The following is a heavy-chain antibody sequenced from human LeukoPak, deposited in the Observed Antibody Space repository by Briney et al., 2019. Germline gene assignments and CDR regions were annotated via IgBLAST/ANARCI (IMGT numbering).Heavy chain of an antibody. J-gene: IGHJ4*02. CDR2: ISGSGGST. V-gene: IGHV3-23*01. Sequence: PGGSLRLSSAASGFTFSSYAMSWVRQAPGRGLEWVSAISGSGGSTYYADSVKGRFTISRDNSKNTLYLQMNSLRAEDTAVDYCAGDIVATWTDYGGQGTLVTVSS. CDR1: GFTFSSYA. CDR3: AGDIVATWTDY. D-gene: IGHD5-12*01.